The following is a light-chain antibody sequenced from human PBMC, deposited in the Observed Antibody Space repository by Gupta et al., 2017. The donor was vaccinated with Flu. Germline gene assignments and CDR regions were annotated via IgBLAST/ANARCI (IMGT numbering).Light chain of an antibody. CDR1: QSSGNW. CDR3: QEYNSYYTWT. Sequence: STLSASVGARVTITCRASQSSGNWLAWYKHKPGKAPKVLIYKASRLESGVPSRFSSSGYGTEFTLTISSLQPDDFATYYCQEYNSYYTWTFGQGTTVEIK. V-gene: IGKV1-5*03. J-gene: IGKJ1*01. CDR2: KAS.